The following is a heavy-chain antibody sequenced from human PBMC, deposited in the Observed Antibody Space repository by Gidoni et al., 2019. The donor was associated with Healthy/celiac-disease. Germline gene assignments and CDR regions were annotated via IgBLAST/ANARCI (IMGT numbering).Heavy chain of an antibody. J-gene: IGHJ4*02. D-gene: IGHD1-7*01. CDR1: GFPFSSYA. V-gene: IGHV3-23*01. Sequence: EVPLLESGGGLVQPGGSLRLSCAASGFPFSSYAMSWVRQAPGKGLEWVSAISGSGGSTYYADSVKGRFTISRDNSKNTLYLQMNSLRAEDTAVYYCALSAWNSDYFDYWGQGTLVTVSS. CDR3: ALSAWNSDYFDY. CDR2: ISGSGGST.